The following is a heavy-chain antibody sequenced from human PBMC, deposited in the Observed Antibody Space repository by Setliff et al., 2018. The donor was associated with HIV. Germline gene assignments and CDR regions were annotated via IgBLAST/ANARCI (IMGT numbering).Heavy chain of an antibody. CDR2: IIPIFGTA. CDR3: ATHSSYSSSSYYFDY. CDR1: GGTFSSDA. D-gene: IGHD3-22*01. J-gene: IGHJ4*02. Sequence: ASVKVSCKASGGTFSSDAISWVRQAPGQGLEWMGGIIPIFGTANYAQNFQGRVTITTDESTSTAYMELSSLRSEDTAVYYCATHSSYSSSSYYFDYWGQGTLVTVSS. V-gene: IGHV1-69*05.